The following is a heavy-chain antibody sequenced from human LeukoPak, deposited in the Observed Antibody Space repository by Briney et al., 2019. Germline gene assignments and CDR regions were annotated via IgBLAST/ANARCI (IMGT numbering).Heavy chain of an antibody. CDR3: ARAGYSSTWHYDY. CDR1: GYSFTSYW. J-gene: IGHJ4*02. CDR2: INPSDSYT. Sequence: GESLKISCKGSGYSFTSYWISWVRQMPGKGLEWMGRINPSDSYTNCSPSFQGHVTISADKSISTAYLQWSGLKASDTAMYYCARAGYSSTWHYDYWGQGTLVTVSS. D-gene: IGHD6-13*01. V-gene: IGHV5-10-1*01.